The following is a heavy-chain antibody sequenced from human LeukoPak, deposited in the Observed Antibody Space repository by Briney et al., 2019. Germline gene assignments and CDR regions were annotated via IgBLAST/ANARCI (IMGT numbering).Heavy chain of an antibody. V-gene: IGHV7-4-1*02. CDR3: ASEGYLGH. CDR2: INTNTGNP. Sequence: ASVKVSCKASGYTFTSYGMNWVRQAPGQGLEWMGWINTNTGNPTYVQGFTGRFVFSLDTSVSTAYLQISSLTVEDTAVYYCASEGYLGHWGQGTLVTVSS. D-gene: IGHD3-22*01. CDR1: GYTFTSYG. J-gene: IGHJ4*02.